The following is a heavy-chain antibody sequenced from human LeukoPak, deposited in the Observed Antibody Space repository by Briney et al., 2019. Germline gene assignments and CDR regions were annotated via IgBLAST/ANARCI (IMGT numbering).Heavy chain of an antibody. V-gene: IGHV1-3*04. Sequence: GASVKVSCKASGYTFTSYGIHWVRQAPGQRLEWMGWINTGNGNTEYSQKFQGRVTITRGTSASTAYMELSSLRSEDTAVYYCARLHLGIGHFYGMDVWGQGTTVTVSS. CDR1: GYTFTSYG. CDR2: INTGNGNT. D-gene: IGHD7-27*01. CDR3: ARLHLGIGHFYGMDV. J-gene: IGHJ6*02.